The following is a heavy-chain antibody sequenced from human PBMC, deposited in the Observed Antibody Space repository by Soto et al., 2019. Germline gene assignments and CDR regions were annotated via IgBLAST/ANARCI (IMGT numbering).Heavy chain of an antibody. CDR2: ISYDGSNK. V-gene: IGHV3-30-3*01. J-gene: IGHJ5*02. CDR1: GFTFSSYA. CDR3: ARDRADYYYGSGPFDP. D-gene: IGHD3-10*01. Sequence: QVQLVESGGGVVQPGRSLRLSCAASGFTFSSYAMHWVRQAPGKGLEWVAVISYDGSNKYYADSVKGRFTISRDNSKNTLYLQMNGLRAEETAEYYCARDRADYYYGSGPFDPWGQGTLVTVSS.